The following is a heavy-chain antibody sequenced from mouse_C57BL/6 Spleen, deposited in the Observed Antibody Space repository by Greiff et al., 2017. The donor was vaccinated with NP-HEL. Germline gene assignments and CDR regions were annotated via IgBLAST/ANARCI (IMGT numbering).Heavy chain of an antibody. CDR2: ISYDGSN. D-gene: IGHD4-1*01. J-gene: IGHJ2*01. Sequence: ESGPGLVKPSQSLSLTCSVTGYSITSGYYWNWIRQFPGNKLEWMGYISYDGSNNYNPSLKNRISITRDTSKNQFFLKLNSVTTEDTATYYCATGIFDYWGQGTTLTVSS. V-gene: IGHV3-6*01. CDR3: ATGIFDY. CDR1: GYSITSGYY.